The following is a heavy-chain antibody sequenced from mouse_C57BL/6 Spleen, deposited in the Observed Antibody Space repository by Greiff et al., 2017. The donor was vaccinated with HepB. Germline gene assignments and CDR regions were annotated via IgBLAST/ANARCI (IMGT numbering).Heavy chain of an antibody. CDR1: GYTFTGYW. J-gene: IGHJ4*01. Sequence: QVQLQQSGAELMKPGASVKLSCKATGYTFTGYWIEWVKQRPGHGLEWIGEILPGSGSTNYNEKFKGKATFTADTSSNTAYMQLSSLTTEDSAIYYCARPYYGSRSTYHYAMDYWGQGTSVTVSS. D-gene: IGHD1-1*01. V-gene: IGHV1-9*01. CDR3: ARPYYGSRSTYHYAMDY. CDR2: ILPGSGST.